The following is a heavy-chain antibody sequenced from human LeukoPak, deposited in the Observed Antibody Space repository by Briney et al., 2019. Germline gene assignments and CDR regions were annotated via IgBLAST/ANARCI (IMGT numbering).Heavy chain of an antibody. J-gene: IGHJ4*02. CDR2: IYYSGST. Sequence: SETLSLTCTVSGGSISSSSYYWGWIRQPPGKGLEWIGSIYYSGSTYYNPSLKSRVTISVDTSKNQFSLKLSSVTAADTAVYYCARLGLYYYNGSGYLNDFDYWGQGTLVTVSS. CDR3: ARLGLYYYNGSGYLNDFDY. V-gene: IGHV4-39*01. D-gene: IGHD3-22*01. CDR1: GGSISSSSYY.